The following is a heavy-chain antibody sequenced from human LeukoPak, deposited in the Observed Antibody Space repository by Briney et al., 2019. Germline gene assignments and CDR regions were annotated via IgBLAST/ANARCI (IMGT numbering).Heavy chain of an antibody. CDR2: TYYRSKWYS. Sequence: SQTLSLTCAISGDSVSTNSAAWNWIRQSPSRGLEWLGRTYYRSKWYSDYALSVKSRITINPDTSKNQFSLKLNSVTAADTAVYYCARHYGPWGQGTLVTVSS. CDR1: GDSVSTNSAA. J-gene: IGHJ5*02. CDR3: ARHYGP. V-gene: IGHV6-1*01. D-gene: IGHD3-16*01.